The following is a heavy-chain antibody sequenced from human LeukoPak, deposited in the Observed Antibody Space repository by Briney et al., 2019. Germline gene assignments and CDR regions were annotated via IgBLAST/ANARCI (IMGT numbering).Heavy chain of an antibody. D-gene: IGHD5-12*01. Sequence: GGSLRLSCAASGITFSSYGMSWVRQDPGKGLEWVSSISSTGGTTYHADSVKGRFTISRDNAKNSLYLQMNSLRAEDTALYYCARKSGYDRGWEPLPPDYWGQGTLVTVSS. CDR2: ISSTGGTT. V-gene: IGHV3-23*01. CDR1: GITFSSYG. J-gene: IGHJ4*02. CDR3: ARKSGYDRGWEPLPPDY.